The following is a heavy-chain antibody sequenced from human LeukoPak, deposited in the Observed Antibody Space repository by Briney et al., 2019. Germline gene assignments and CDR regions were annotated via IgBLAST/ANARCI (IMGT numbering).Heavy chain of an antibody. V-gene: IGHV3-21*01. D-gene: IGHD3-10*01. CDR3: ARADTGEDYYGSGSYSSDAFDI. CDR2: ISSSSSYI. Sequence: GGSLRLSCAASGFIFSTYSMNWVRQAPGKGLEWVSSISSSSSYIYYADSVKGRFTISRDNAKNSLYLQMNSLRAEDTAVYYCARADTGEDYYGSGSYSSDAFDIWGQGTMVTVSS. J-gene: IGHJ3*02. CDR1: GFIFSTYS.